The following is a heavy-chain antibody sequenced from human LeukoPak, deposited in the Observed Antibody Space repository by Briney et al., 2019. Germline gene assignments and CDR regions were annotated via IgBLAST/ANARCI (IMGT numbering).Heavy chain of an antibody. V-gene: IGHV3-33*01. D-gene: IGHD2-15*01. CDR1: GFTFSSYG. J-gene: IGHJ5*02. CDR3: ARGGQRVVAASISVWFDP. CDR2: IWYNGSNK. Sequence: GMSLRLSCAASGFTFSSYGMHWVRQAPGKGLEWGAVIWYNGSNKYYADSVKGRFTISRDNSKNTLYLQMNSLRAEDTAVYYCARGGQRVVAASISVWFDPWGQGTLVTVSS.